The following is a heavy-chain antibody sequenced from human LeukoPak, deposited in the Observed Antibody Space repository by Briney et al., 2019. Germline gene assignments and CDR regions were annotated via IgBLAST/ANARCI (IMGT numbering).Heavy chain of an antibody. V-gene: IGHV4-30-2*01. CDR1: GGSISSGGYS. CDR3: ARVRGSGYCTNSVCFEFDP. J-gene: IGHJ5*02. Sequence: SQTLSLTCAVSGGSISSGGYSWSWIRQPPGKGLEWIGYIYHSGSTYYNPSLKSRVTISVDRSKNQFSLKLSSVTAADTAVYYCARVRGSGYCTNSVCFEFDPWGQGTLVTVSS. D-gene: IGHD2-8*01. CDR2: IYHSGST.